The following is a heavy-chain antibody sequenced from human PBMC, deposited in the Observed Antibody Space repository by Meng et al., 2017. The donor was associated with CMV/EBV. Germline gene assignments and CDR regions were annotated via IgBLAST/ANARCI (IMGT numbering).Heavy chain of an antibody. V-gene: IGHV3-7*01. CDR3: SSISSQWLVSPYFDY. Sequence: GESLCLSCAVSGFTFSSCWMSWVRQAPGKGLEWVDNIKQDGSERYYVDSVKSRFTISRDNAKNSLYLQMNSLRAEDTAVYYCSSISSQWLVSPYFDYWGQGTLVTVSS. CDR1: GFTFSSCW. J-gene: IGHJ4*02. D-gene: IGHD6-19*01. CDR2: IKQDGSER.